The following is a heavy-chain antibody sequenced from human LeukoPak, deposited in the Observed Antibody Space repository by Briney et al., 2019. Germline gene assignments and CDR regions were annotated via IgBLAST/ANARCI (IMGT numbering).Heavy chain of an antibody. CDR3: AREDYSNYAPYFDY. CDR2: IDPDGSST. J-gene: IGHJ4*02. D-gene: IGHD4-11*01. Sequence: GSLRLSCEASGFTFSQYWMHWVRQAPGKGLVWVSRIDPDGSSTNYADSVKGRFTISRDNAKNTLYLQLNSLRAEDTAVYYCAREDYSNYAPYFDYWGQGTLVTVSS. CDR1: GFTFSQYW. V-gene: IGHV3-74*01.